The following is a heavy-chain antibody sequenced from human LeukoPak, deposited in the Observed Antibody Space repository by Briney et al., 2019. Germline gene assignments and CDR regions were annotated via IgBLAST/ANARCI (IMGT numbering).Heavy chain of an antibody. CDR1: GYTFTSNA. CDR3: ARDRYCSSTSCYTRNWFDP. V-gene: IGHV1-3*01. CDR2: INAGNGNT. J-gene: IGHJ5*02. Sequence: GASVKVSCKASGYTFTSNAMHWVRQAPGQRLEWMGWINAGNGNTKYSQKFQGRVTITTDTSASTAYMELSSLRSEDTAVYYCARDRYCSSTSCYTRNWFDPWGQGTLVTVSS. D-gene: IGHD2-2*02.